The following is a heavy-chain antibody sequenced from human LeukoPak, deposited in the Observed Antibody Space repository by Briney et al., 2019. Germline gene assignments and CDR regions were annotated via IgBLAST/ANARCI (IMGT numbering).Heavy chain of an antibody. D-gene: IGHD3-3*01. J-gene: IGHJ5*02. Sequence: SETLSLTCTVSGGSISGQYWSWIRQPPGRGLEWIGYISYSGISKYNPSLKKRVTISIDTSKNQFSLKLSSMTAADTAVYYCARLRFLEWLFPWFDPWGQGTLVTVSS. V-gene: IGHV4-59*08. CDR2: ISYSGIS. CDR3: ARLRFLEWLFPWFDP. CDR1: GGSISGQY.